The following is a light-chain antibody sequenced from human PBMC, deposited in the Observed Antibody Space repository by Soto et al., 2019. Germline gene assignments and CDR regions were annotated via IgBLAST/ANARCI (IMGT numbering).Light chain of an antibody. CDR1: NIGSKR. J-gene: IGLJ1*01. V-gene: IGLV3-21*04. CDR3: QVWDITTDHYV. Sequence: SYELTQPPSVSVAPEKTARLTCGGDNIGSKRVHWYRQKPGQAPVLVIYYDSDRPSGIPERFSGSNSGNTATLIINRVEAGDEADYYCQVWDITTDHYVFGTGTKLTVL. CDR2: YDS.